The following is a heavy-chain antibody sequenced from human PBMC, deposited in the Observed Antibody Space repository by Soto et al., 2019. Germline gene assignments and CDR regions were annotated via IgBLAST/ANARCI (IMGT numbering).Heavy chain of an antibody. Sequence: SVKVSCKASGYTFTSYGISWLRQAPGQGLEWMGWISAYNGNTNYAQKLQGRVTMTTETSTSTAYMELRSLRSDDTAVYYCARDGIIAYCGGDCYEGFDYWGQGTLVTVSA. CDR1: GYTFTSYG. J-gene: IGHJ4*02. D-gene: IGHD2-21*02. V-gene: IGHV1-18*01. CDR3: ARDGIIAYCGGDCYEGFDY. CDR2: ISAYNGNT.